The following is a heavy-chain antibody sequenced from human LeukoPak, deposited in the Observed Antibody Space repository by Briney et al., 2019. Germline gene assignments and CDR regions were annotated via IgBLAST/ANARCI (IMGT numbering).Heavy chain of an antibody. D-gene: IGHD3-16*01. CDR1: GYSISSGYY. J-gene: IGHJ4*02. Sequence: SETLSLTCTVSGYSISSGYYWGWIRQPPGKGLEWIGSIYHSGSTYYNPSLKSRVTISVDTSKSQFSLKLSSVTAADTAVYYCAHHFTLGELLHWGQGTLVTVSS. CDR2: IYHSGST. CDR3: AHHFTLGELLH. V-gene: IGHV4-38-2*02.